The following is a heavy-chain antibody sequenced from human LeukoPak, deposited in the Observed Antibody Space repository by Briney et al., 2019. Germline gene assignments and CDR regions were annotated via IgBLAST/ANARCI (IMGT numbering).Heavy chain of an antibody. V-gene: IGHV3-30*02. CDR3: AKAPGRGYDSSGYYYLKTYYFDY. CDR2: IRFDGSNK. CDR1: GFTFSSYA. Sequence: PGGSLRLSCAASGFTFSSYAMHWVRQAPGKGLEWVAVIRFDGSNKYYADSVKGRFTISRDNSKNTLYLQMNSLRAEDTAVYYCAKAPGRGYDSSGYYYLKTYYFDYWGQGTLVTVSS. D-gene: IGHD3-22*01. J-gene: IGHJ4*02.